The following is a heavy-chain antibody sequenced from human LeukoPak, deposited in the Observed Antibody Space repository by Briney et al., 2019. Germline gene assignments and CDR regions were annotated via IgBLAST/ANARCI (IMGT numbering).Heavy chain of an antibody. Sequence: SEPLSLTCAVSGYSISSGYYWGWIRQPPGKGLEWIGSIYHSGSTYYNPSLKSRVTISVDTSKNQFSLKLSSVTPADTAVYYCARVTTVTTFPLDYWGQGTLVTVSS. CDR3: ARVTTVTTFPLDY. CDR2: IYHSGST. V-gene: IGHV4-38-2*01. CDR1: GYSISSGYY. J-gene: IGHJ4*02. D-gene: IGHD4-17*01.